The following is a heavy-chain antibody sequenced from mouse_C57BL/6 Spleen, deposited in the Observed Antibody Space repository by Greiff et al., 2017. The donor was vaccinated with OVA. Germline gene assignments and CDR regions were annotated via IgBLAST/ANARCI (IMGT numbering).Heavy chain of an antibody. V-gene: IGHV5-17*01. CDR1: GFTFSDYG. Sequence: EVQGVESGGGLVKPGGSLKLSCAASGFTFSDYGMHWVRQAPEKGLEWVAYISSGSSTIYYADTVKGRFTISRDNAKNTLFLQMTSLRSEDTAMYYCARRRNYYSNYDYAMDYWGQGTSVTVSS. D-gene: IGHD2-5*01. CDR3: ARRRNYYSNYDYAMDY. CDR2: ISSGSSTI. J-gene: IGHJ4*01.